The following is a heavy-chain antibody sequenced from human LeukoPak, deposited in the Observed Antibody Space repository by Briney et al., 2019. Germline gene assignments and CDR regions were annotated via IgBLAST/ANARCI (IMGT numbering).Heavy chain of an antibody. CDR2: IYSGGST. J-gene: IGHJ4*02. D-gene: IGHD2-2*01. CDR3: ARGRSWNCSSTSCFDY. Sequence: TGGSLRLSCAASGFTVSSNYMSWVRQAPGKGLEWVSVIYSGGSTYYADSVKGRFTISRDNSKNTLYLQMNSLRAEDTAVYYCARGRSWNCSSTSCFDYWGQGTLVTVSS. CDR1: GFTVSSNY. V-gene: IGHV3-53*01.